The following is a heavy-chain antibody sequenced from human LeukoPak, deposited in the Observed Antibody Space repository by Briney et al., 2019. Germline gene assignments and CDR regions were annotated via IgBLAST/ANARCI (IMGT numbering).Heavy chain of an antibody. CDR2: IIPIFGTA. CDR3: ARVGSESGPRGTITMVPYYFDY. CDR1: GGTFSSYA. D-gene: IGHD3-10*01. V-gene: IGHV1-69*06. J-gene: IGHJ4*02. Sequence: SVKVSRKASGGTFSSYAISWVRQAPGQGLEWMGGIIPIFGTANYAQKFQGRVTITADKSTSTAYMELSSLRSEDTAVYYCARVGSESGPRGTITMVPYYFDYWGQGTLVTVSS.